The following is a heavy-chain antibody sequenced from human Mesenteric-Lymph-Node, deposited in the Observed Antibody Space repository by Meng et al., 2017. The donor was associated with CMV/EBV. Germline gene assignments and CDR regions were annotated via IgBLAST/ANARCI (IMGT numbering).Heavy chain of an antibody. J-gene: IGHJ4*02. D-gene: IGHD3-10*01. CDR1: GGSISSGGYC. CDR2: IYYSGGT. Sequence: VSGGSISSGGYCWSWIRQHPGKGLEWIGYIYYSGGTYYNPSLKSRVTISVDTSKNQFSLKLSSVTAADTAVYYCARYHYGSGSSFDYWGQGTLVTVSS. V-gene: IGHV4-31*02. CDR3: ARYHYGSGSSFDY.